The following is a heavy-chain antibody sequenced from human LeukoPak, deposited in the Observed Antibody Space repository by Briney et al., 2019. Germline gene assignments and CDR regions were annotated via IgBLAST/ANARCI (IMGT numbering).Heavy chain of an antibody. J-gene: IGHJ3*02. CDR1: GYTFTSYD. D-gene: IGHD3-10*01. CDR2: MNPNSGNT. V-gene: IGHV1-8*03. CDR3: ARAPLLWFGELLPRDAFDI. Sequence: ASVKVSCKASGYTFTSYDINWVRQATGQGLEWMGWMNPNSGNTGYAQKFQGRVTITRNTSISTAYMELSSLRSEDTAVYYCARAPLLWFGELLPRDAFDIWGQGTMVTVSS.